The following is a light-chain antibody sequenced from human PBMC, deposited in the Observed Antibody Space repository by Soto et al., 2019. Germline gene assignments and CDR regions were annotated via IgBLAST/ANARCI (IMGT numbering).Light chain of an antibody. CDR1: QSVSSNY. CDR3: QQYGSSQFT. V-gene: IGKV3-20*01. CDR2: GAS. J-gene: IGKJ3*01. Sequence: EIVLTQSPGTLSLSPGERATLSCRASQSVSSNYLTWYQQKPGQAPRLLIYGASSRATGIADRFSGSGSGTDFTLTISRLEPEAFAVYYCQQYGSSQFTFGPGPKVDIK.